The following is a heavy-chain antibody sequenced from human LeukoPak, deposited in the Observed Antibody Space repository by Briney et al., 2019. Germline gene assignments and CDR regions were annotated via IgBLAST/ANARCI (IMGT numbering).Heavy chain of an antibody. Sequence: GASVGLSCKASGYTFSDYYMHWVRQAPGQGLEWMGWINPLSGGTNYAQKFQGRVTMTKDTSISTAYMELSRLISGDTAVYYCARVVGLQDIVVVPAAVLFDYWGQGTLLSVPS. D-gene: IGHD2-2*01. CDR1: GYTFSDYY. CDR3: ARVVGLQDIVVVPAAVLFDY. J-gene: IGHJ4*02. V-gene: IGHV1-2*02. CDR2: INPLSGGT.